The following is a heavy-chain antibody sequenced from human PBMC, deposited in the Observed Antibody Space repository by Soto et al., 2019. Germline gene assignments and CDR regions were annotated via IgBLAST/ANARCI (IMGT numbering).Heavy chain of an antibody. Sequence: EVQLLGSGGGLVQPGGSLRLSCTASGFTFSLYGMTWVRQAPGKGLEWRSATSDGSTFYRDSVKGRFSMSRDDSINTLFLHMSSLRAEDTATYYCARLVPGTWFGDYWGQGILVSVSS. J-gene: IGHJ4*02. V-gene: IGHV3-23*01. CDR2: TSDGST. CDR3: ARLVPGTWFGDY. CDR1: GFTFSLYG. D-gene: IGHD6-19*01.